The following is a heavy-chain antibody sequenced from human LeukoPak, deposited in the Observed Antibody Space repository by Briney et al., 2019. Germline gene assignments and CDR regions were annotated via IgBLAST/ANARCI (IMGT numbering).Heavy chain of an antibody. J-gene: IGHJ4*02. D-gene: IGHD3/OR15-3a*01. Sequence: PSETLPLTCTVSGGSISSYYWSWIRQPPGKGLEWIGYIYYSGSTNYNPSLKSRVTISVDTSKNQFSLKLSSVTAADTAVYYCARARGGDWDLFDYWGQGTLVTVTS. V-gene: IGHV4-59*01. CDR1: GGSISSYY. CDR3: ARARGGDWDLFDY. CDR2: IYYSGST.